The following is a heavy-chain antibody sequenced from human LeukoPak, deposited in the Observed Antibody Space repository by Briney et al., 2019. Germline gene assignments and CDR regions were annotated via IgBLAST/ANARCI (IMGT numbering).Heavy chain of an antibody. Sequence: ASVKVSCKASGYTFTNYYIHWVRQAPGQGLEWMGIINPGGRSTSYAQKFQGRVTMTRDTSTSTVYMELCSLRSEDTAVYYCARVVTPRYCTTTSCYWKGWFDPWGQGTLVTVSS. CDR3: ARVVTPRYCTTTSCYWKGWFDP. J-gene: IGHJ5*02. V-gene: IGHV1-46*01. D-gene: IGHD2-2*01. CDR2: INPGGRST. CDR1: GYTFTNYY.